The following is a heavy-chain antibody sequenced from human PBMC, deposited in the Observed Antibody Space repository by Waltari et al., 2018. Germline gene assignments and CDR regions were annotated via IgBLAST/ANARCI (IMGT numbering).Heavy chain of an antibody. CDR1: GFTFSSYA. CDR2: ISYDGSNK. D-gene: IGHD4-17*01. V-gene: IGHV3-30-3*01. Sequence: QVQLVESGGGVVQPGRSLRLSCAASGFTFSSYAMHWVRQAPGKGLGWVAVISYDGSNKYYADSVKGRFTISRDNSKNTLYLQMNSLRAEDTAVYYCARDLLATVAPTEYFQHWGQGTLVTVSS. J-gene: IGHJ1*01. CDR3: ARDLLATVAPTEYFQH.